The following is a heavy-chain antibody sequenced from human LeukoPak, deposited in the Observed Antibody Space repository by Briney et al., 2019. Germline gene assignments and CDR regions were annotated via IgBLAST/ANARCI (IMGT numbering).Heavy chain of an antibody. D-gene: IGHD2-2*01. CDR1: GYSSTNHW. V-gene: IGHV5-51*01. J-gene: IGHJ3*02. Sequence: GESLKIPCKGSGYSSTNHWIGWVRQKPGKGLEWMGIMYPGDFDTRYSPSFHGQVTISADKAINTAYLQWSGLKDSDTDSYFCARTQSSTGRAFDIWGQGTRIIVSS. CDR3: ARTQSSTGRAFDI. CDR2: MYPGDFDT.